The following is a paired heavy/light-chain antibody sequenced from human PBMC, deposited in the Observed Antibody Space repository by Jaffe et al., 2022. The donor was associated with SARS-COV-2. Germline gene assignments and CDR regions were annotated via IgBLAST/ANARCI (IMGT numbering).Heavy chain of an antibody. CDR2: IYYDGSNN. V-gene: IGHV3-33*01. CDR3: ARDRVDYGEYTPPYYYYYGMDV. CDR1: GFAFSIFS. J-gene: IGHJ6*02. Sequence: VQLVESGGGVVQPGGSLRLSCAASGFAFSIFSMHWVRQAPGKGLEWVAVIYYDGSNNYYADSLRGRFTISRDNSRNTLYLQMDSLRAEDTAVYYCARDRVDYGEYTPPYYYYYGMDVWGQGTTVTVSS. D-gene: IGHD4-17*01.
Light chain of an antibody. Sequence: QSALTQPPSASGSPGQSVTISCTGTSSDVGAYNYVSWYQQHPGKAPRLMIYEATKRPSGVPDRFSGSKSGNTASLTVSRLQAEDEADYYCSSYAGSNNYVVFGGGTKLTVL. V-gene: IGLV2-8*01. J-gene: IGLJ2*01. CDR2: EAT. CDR3: SSYAGSNNYVV. CDR1: SSDVGAYNY.